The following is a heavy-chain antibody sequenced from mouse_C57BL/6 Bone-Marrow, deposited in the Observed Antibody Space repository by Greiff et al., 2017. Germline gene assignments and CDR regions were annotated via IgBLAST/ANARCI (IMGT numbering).Heavy chain of an antibody. D-gene: IGHD1-1*01. CDR2: ISDGGSYT. J-gene: IGHJ1*03. CDR3: ASGSTTVTVSYLDFGV. Sequence: DVMLVESGGGLVKPGGSLKLSCAASGFTFSSYAMSWVRQTPEKRLEWVATISDGGSYTYYPDNGKGRFTITRDNAKNNLYLQMSHLKSEDTAMYYCASGSTTVTVSYLDFGVWGTRTTVTVSS. V-gene: IGHV5-4*03. CDR1: GFTFSSYA.